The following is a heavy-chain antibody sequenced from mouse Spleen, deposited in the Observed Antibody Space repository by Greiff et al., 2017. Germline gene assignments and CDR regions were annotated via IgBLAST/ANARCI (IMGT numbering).Heavy chain of an antibody. Sequence: EVKLVESGGGLVQPGGSLKLSCAASGFTFSSYTMSWVRQTPEKRLEWVAYISNGGGSTYYPDTVKGRFTISRDNAKNTLYLQMSSLKSEDTAMYYCARGTVYYFDYWGQGTTLTVSS. J-gene: IGHJ2*01. D-gene: IGHD2-14*01. CDR3: ARGTVYYFDY. CDR1: GFTFSSYT. V-gene: IGHV5-12-2*01. CDR2: ISNGGGST.